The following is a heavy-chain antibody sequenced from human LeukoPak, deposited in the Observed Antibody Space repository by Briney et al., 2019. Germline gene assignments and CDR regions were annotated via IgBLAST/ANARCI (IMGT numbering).Heavy chain of an antibody. D-gene: IGHD2-21*02. Sequence: PGRSLRLPCAASGFTFSSYGMHWVRQAPGKGLEWVAVISYDGSNKYYADSVKGRFTISRDNSKNTLYLQMNSLRAEDTAVYYCAKARLRAGDPIDYWGQGTLVTVSS. CDR3: AKARLRAGDPIDY. CDR1: GFTFSSYG. J-gene: IGHJ4*02. CDR2: ISYDGSNK. V-gene: IGHV3-30*18.